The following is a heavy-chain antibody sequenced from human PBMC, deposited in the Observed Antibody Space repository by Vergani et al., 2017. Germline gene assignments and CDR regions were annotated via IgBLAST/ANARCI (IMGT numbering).Heavy chain of an antibody. CDR3: ARGLRYCSGGRFYSRGKLRPFDAFDI. D-gene: IGHD2-15*01. Sequence: QAQMVHSGDEVKKPGASVKVSCKASGYTFSRYGISWVRPAPGQGPEWMGWISAYNGNTNYAQKLQGRVTMTTDTSTSTAYMELRSLRSDDTAVYYCARGLRYCSGGRFYSRGKLRPFDAFDIWGQGTMVTVSS. CDR1: GYTFSRYG. CDR2: ISAYNGNT. V-gene: IGHV1-18*01. J-gene: IGHJ3*02.